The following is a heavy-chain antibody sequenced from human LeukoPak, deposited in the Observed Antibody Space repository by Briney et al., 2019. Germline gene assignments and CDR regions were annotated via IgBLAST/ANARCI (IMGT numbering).Heavy chain of an antibody. CDR1: GGSISSSSYY. J-gene: IGHJ4*02. CDR2: IYYSGST. D-gene: IGHD4-11*01. CDR3: ARSDYSNLDY. Sequence: SETPSLTCTVSGGSISSSSYYWGWIRQPPGKGLEWIGSIYYSGSTYYNPSLKSRVTISVDTSKNQFSLKLSSVTAADTAVYYCARSDYSNLDYWGQGTLVTVSS. V-gene: IGHV4-39*01.